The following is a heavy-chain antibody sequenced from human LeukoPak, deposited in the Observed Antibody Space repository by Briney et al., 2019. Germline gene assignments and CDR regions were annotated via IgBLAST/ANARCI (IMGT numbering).Heavy chain of an antibody. J-gene: IGHJ4*02. CDR2: ISSNGGST. CDR1: GFTFSSYA. CDR3: ARSNYGSGSSAIDY. V-gene: IGHV3-64*01. D-gene: IGHD3-10*01. Sequence: GGSLRLSCAASGFTFSSYAMHWVRQAPGKGLEYVSAISSNGGSTYYANSVKGRFTISRDNSKNTLYLQMGSLRAEDMAVYYCARSNYGSGSSAIDYWGQGTLVTVSS.